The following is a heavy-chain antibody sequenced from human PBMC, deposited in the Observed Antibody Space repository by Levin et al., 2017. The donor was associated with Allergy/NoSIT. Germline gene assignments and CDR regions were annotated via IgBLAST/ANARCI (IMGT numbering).Heavy chain of an antibody. CDR1: GYSFTNYW. CDR3: ARTYDSRGNTNGMDV. J-gene: IGHJ6*02. CDR2: IYPGDSNI. Sequence: GASVKVSCKGSGYSFTNYWIGWVRQMPGKGLEWMGIIYPGDSNIKYSPSFQGQVTISVDKSISTAYLQWSSLKASDTAIYYCARTYDSRGNTNGMDVWGQGTTVTGSS. V-gene: IGHV5-51*01. D-gene: IGHD3-22*01.